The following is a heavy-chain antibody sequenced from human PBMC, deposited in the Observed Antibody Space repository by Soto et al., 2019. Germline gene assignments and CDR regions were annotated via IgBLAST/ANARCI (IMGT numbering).Heavy chain of an antibody. Sequence: ASVKVSCKASGYTFTIYGISWVRQAPGQGLEWMGWISAYNGNTNYAQKLQGRVTMTTDTSTSTAYMELRSLRSDDTAVYYCARDTRVPNYYDILTGYIRSAPIDHWGQGTLVTVSS. D-gene: IGHD3-9*01. CDR1: GYTFTIYG. CDR2: ISAYNGNT. V-gene: IGHV1-18*01. J-gene: IGHJ4*02. CDR3: ARDTRVPNYYDILTGYIRSAPIDH.